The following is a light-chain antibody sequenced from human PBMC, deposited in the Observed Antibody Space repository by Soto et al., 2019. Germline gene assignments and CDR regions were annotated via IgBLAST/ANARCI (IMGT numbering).Light chain of an antibody. CDR2: YDD. V-gene: IGLV1-36*01. CDR3: ATWDDSLNGFV. J-gene: IGLJ1*01. Sequence: QSVLTQPPSVSEAPRQRVTISCSGSSSNIGTNAVNWYQQLPGKAPKLLIYYDDLLPSGVSDRFSGSKSGTSASLAISGLQSEDEADYYCATWDDSLNGFVFETGTKLTVL. CDR1: SSNIGTNA.